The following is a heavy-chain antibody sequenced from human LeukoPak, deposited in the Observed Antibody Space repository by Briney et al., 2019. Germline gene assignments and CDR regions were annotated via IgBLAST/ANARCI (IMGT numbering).Heavy chain of an antibody. J-gene: IGHJ5*02. V-gene: IGHV4-59*08. CDR2: IYFSGST. Sequence: PSETLSLTCTVSGGSISSHYWSWIRQPPGKGLEWIGYIYFSGSTYYNPSLKSRVTISVDTSKNQFSLKLSSVTAADTAVYYCARQRFNWFDPWGQGTLVTVSS. CDR1: GGSISSHY. CDR3: ARQRFNWFDP.